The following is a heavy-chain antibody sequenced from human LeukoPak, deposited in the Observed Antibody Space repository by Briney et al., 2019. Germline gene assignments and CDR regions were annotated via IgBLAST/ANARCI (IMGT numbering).Heavy chain of an antibody. J-gene: IGHJ4*02. CDR3: ARHRGPYSSGSYFFDY. Sequence: PSETLSLTCTVSGGSISSSSYYWGWIRQPPGKGLEWIGSIYYSGSTYYNPSLKSRVTISVDTSKNQFSLKLSSVTAADTAVYYCARHRGPYSSGSYFFDYWGQGTLVTVSS. CDR2: IYYSGST. CDR1: GGSISSSSYY. V-gene: IGHV4-39*01. D-gene: IGHD6-19*01.